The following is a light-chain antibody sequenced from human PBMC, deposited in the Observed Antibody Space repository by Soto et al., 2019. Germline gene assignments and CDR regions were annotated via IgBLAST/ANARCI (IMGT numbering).Light chain of an antibody. CDR2: LNSDGSH. CDR1: RGHSNYA. CDR3: QTWDTGPVV. J-gene: IGLJ3*02. V-gene: IGLV4-69*01. Sequence: QPVLTQSPSASASLGASVKLTCTLSRGHSNYAIAWHQQQPEKGPRYLMKLNSDGSHSKGDGIPDRFSGSSSGAECYLTISSLQSEDEADYYCQTWDTGPVVLGGGTKLTVL.